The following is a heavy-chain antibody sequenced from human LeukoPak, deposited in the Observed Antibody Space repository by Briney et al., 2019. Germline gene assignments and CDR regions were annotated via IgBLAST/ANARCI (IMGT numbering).Heavy chain of an antibody. CDR2: IYYSGST. CDR1: GGSISSSSYY. J-gene: IGHJ4*02. CDR3: LRGPYDSSGYSFGY. V-gene: IGHV4-61*01. Sequence: ETLSLTCTASGGSISSSSYYWSWIRQPPGKGLEWIGYIYYSGSTNYNPSLKSRVTISVDTSKNQFSLKLSSVTAADTAVYYCLRGPYDSSGYSFGYWGQGTLVTVSS. D-gene: IGHD3-22*01.